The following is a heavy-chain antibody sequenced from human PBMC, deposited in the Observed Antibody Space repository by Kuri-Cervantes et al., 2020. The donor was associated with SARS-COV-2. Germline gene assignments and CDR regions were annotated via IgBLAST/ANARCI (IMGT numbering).Heavy chain of an antibody. CDR1: GGSISSYY. CDR2: IYYSGST. CDR3: AREGCCSGGSCFDY. D-gene: IGHD2-15*01. V-gene: IGHV4-59*01. Sequence: SETLSLTCTVSGGSISSYYWSWIRQPPGKGLEWIGYIYYSGSTNYNPTLKSRVTISVDTSKKQFSLKLSSVVAADTAVYYCAREGCCSGGSCFDYWGQGTLVTVSS. J-gene: IGHJ4*02.